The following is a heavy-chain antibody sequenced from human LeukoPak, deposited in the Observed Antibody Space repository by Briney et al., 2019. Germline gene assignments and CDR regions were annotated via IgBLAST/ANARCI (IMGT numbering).Heavy chain of an antibody. CDR3: AKGYSGYDWSLVDY. J-gene: IGHJ4*02. V-gene: IGHV3-23*01. CDR2: ISGSGGST. D-gene: IGHD5-12*01. Sequence: PGGSLRLSCAASGFTFSSYAMSWVRQAPGKGLEWVSAISGSGGSTYYADSVKGRFTISRDNSKNTLYLQMNSLRAEDTAVYYCAKGYSGYDWSLVDYWGQGNLVTVSS. CDR1: GFTFSSYA.